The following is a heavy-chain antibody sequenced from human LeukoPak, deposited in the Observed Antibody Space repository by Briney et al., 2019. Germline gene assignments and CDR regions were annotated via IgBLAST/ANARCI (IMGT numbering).Heavy chain of an antibody. CDR2: ISGSGSST. V-gene: IGHV3-23*01. J-gene: IGHJ6*04. Sequence: PGGSLRLSCAASGLTFSSYAMSWVRQAPGKGLEWVSAISGSGSSTYYADSVKGRFTISRDNAKNSLYLQMNSLRAEDTAVYYCAELGITMIGGVWGKGTTVTISS. CDR3: AELGITMIGGV. D-gene: IGHD3-10*02. CDR1: GLTFSSYA.